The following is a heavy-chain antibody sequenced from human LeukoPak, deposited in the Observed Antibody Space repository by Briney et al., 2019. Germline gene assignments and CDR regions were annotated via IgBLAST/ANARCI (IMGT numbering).Heavy chain of an antibody. J-gene: IGHJ4*02. D-gene: IGHD4-11*01. CDR1: GFTFDDYG. CDR3: AKDRDYNYYFDH. V-gene: IGHV3-9*01. Sequence: GGSLRLSCAASGFTFDDYGMHWVRQAPGKGLEWVSGISWNSGNIGYADSVKGRFTISRDNAKNSLYLQINSLRVEDTALYYCAKDRDYNYYFDHWGQGTLVTVSS. CDR2: ISWNSGNI.